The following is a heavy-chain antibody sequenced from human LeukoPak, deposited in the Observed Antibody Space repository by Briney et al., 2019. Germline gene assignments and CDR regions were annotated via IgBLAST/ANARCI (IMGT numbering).Heavy chain of an antibody. CDR1: GFIFDAHG. J-gene: IGHJ4*02. CDR2: ISWSSGII. D-gene: IGHD6-13*01. Sequence: GGSLRLSCAASGFIFDAHGMHWVRQAPGKGLEWVSGISWSSGIIGYADSVKGRFTISRDNAKNSLYLQMNSLRAEDTAVYYCARIGYSSSCTDFWGQGTLVTVSS. V-gene: IGHV3-9*01. CDR3: ARIGYSSSCTDF.